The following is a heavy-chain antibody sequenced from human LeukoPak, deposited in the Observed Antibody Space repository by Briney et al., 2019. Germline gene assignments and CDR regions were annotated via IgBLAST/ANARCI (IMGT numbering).Heavy chain of an antibody. D-gene: IGHD3-22*01. J-gene: IGHJ3*02. CDR2: IAYDGSHK. CDR1: GFIFSTYG. CDR3: ATYYYDSSGYYPDAFDI. V-gene: IGHV3-30*03. Sequence: GGSLRLSCAASGFIFSTYGLHWVRQAPGKGLEWVAVIAYDGSHKYYADSVKGRFTISRDNSKNTLYLQMNSLRAEDTAVYYCATYYYDSSGYYPDAFDIWGQGTMVTVSS.